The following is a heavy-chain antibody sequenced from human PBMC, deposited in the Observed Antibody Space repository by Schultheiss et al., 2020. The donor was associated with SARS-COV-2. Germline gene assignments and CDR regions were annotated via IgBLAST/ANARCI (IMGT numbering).Heavy chain of an antibody. CDR1: GFTFRTYD. D-gene: IGHD1-20*01. Sequence: GESLKISCTASGFTFRTYDMHWVRQRRGRGLEWVSVIGTAGDTSYSGSVKGRFTISRENAENSLYLQMNSLTAEDTAVYFCAKGEFSITGTYGMDVWGQGTTVTVS. V-gene: IGHV3-13*01. J-gene: IGHJ6*02. CDR3: AKGEFSITGTYGMDV. CDR2: IGTAGDT.